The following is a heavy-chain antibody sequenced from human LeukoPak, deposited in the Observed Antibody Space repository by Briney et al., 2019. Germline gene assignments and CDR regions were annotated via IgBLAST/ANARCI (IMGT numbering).Heavy chain of an antibody. V-gene: IGHV1-46*01. D-gene: IGHD3-22*01. Sequence: ASVKVSCKASGYTFTSYYMHWVRQAPGQGLEWMGIINLSGGSTSYAQKFQGRVTMTRDTSTSTVYMELSSLRSEDTAVYYCARVGYYYDSSGYYYGYWGQGTLVTVSS. CDR3: ARVGYYYDSSGYYYGY. J-gene: IGHJ4*02. CDR2: INLSGGST. CDR1: GYTFTSYY.